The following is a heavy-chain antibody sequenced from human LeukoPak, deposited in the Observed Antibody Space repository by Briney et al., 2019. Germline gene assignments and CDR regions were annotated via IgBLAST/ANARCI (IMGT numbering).Heavy chain of an antibody. CDR3: ARDPDILTGYIDY. D-gene: IGHD3-9*01. Sequence: ASVKVSCKASGYIFANHYMHWVRQAPGQGLEWMGIINPSGGSTSYAQKFQGRVTMTRDTSTSTVYMELSSLRSEDTAVYYCARDPDILTGYIDYWGQGTLVTVSS. V-gene: IGHV1-46*01. CDR2: INPSGGST. CDR1: GYIFANHY. J-gene: IGHJ4*02.